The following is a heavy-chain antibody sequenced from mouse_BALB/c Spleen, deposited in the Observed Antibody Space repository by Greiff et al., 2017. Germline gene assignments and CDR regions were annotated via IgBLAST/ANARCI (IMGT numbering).Heavy chain of an antibody. CDR1: GFTFSSFG. J-gene: IGHJ3*01. V-gene: IGHV5-17*02. CDR2: ISSGSSTI. Sequence: EVKLMESGGGLVQPGGSRKLSCAASGFTFSSFGMHWVRQAPEKGLEWVAYISSGSSTIYYADTVKGRFTISRDNPKNTLFLQMTSLRSEDTAMYYCARSDYGCSFAYWGQGTLVTVSA. CDR3: ARSDYGCSFAY. D-gene: IGHD1-1*01.